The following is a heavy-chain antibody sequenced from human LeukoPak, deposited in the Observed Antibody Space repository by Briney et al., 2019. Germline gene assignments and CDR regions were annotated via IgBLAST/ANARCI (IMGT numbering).Heavy chain of an antibody. CDR1: GFTFSSSYS. Sequence: PGGSLRLSCAASGFTFSSSYSMNWVRQAPGKGLEWVAHISLTTTTVSYADSVKGRFTMSRDNAKNSLFLQMNSLRAEDTAVYYCARDGDWAFDYWGLGTLVTVSS. D-gene: IGHD2-21*02. V-gene: IGHV3-48*01. CDR3: ARDGDWAFDY. J-gene: IGHJ4*02. CDR2: ISLTTTTV.